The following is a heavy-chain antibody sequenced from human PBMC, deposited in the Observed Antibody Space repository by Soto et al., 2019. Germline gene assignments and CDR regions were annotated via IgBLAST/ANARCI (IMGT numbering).Heavy chain of an antibody. Sequence: GASVKVSCKASGYTFTSYAMHWVRQAPGQRLEWMGWINAGNGNTKYSQKFQGRVTITRDTSASTAYMELSSLRSEDTAVYYCARDRPYYDSSLPGFDIWGQGTVVTVSS. CDR2: INAGNGNT. V-gene: IGHV1-3*01. CDR1: GYTFTSYA. CDR3: ARDRPYYDSSLPGFDI. J-gene: IGHJ3*02. D-gene: IGHD3-22*01.